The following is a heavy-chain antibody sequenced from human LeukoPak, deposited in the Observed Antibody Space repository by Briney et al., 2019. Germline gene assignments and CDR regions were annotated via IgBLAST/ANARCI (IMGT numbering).Heavy chain of an antibody. V-gene: IGHV1-69*13. D-gene: IGHD3-3*01. J-gene: IGHJ3*02. Sequence: GASVKVSCKASGGTFISYAISWVRQAPGQGLERLGGIIPIFGTANYAQKFQGRVTITADESTSTAYMELSSLRSEDTAVYYCASGVRFLEWLNAFDIWGQGTMVTVSS. CDR1: GGTFISYA. CDR3: ASGVRFLEWLNAFDI. CDR2: IIPIFGTA.